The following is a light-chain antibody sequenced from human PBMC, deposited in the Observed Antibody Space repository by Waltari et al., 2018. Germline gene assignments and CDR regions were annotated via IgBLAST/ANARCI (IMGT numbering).Light chain of an antibody. Sequence: EIVMTQSPPTLSVSPGEGATLSCRASQSVSSNLAWYQQKPGQAPRLLIYGASTRATGIPARFSGSGSGTEFTLTISSLQSEDFAIYYCQQYNNWPPMYTFGQGTKLEI. J-gene: IGKJ2*01. CDR3: QQYNNWPPMYT. V-gene: IGKV3-15*01. CDR2: GAS. CDR1: QSVSSN.